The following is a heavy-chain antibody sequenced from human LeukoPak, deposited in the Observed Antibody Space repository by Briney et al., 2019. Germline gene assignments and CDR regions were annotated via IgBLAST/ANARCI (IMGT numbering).Heavy chain of an antibody. Sequence: PGRSLRLSCAASGLTFSDYGMHWVRQAPGKGLEWVAVIWYDGSNKYYADSVKGRFTISRDNSRNTLYLQMNSLRAEDTAVYYCVRELPPVVQYYFDYWGPGTLVTVSS. CDR1: GLTFSDYG. CDR2: IWYDGSNK. D-gene: IGHD3-22*01. CDR3: VRELPPVVQYYFDY. V-gene: IGHV3-33*01. J-gene: IGHJ4*02.